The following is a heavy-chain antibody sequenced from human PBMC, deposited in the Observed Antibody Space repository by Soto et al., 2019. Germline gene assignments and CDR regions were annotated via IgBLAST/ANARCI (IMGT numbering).Heavy chain of an antibody. Sequence: QVQLVQSGAEVKKPGASVKVSCKASGYTFTGYYMHWVRQAPGQGLEWMGWINPNSGGTNYAQKFQGWVTMTRDTSISTAYMELSRLRSDDTAVYYCARARPLHAYYDFWSGGVLDVWGKGTTVTVSS. CDR2: INPNSGGT. V-gene: IGHV1-2*04. J-gene: IGHJ6*04. D-gene: IGHD3-3*01. CDR1: GYTFTGYY. CDR3: ARARPLHAYYDFWSGGVLDV.